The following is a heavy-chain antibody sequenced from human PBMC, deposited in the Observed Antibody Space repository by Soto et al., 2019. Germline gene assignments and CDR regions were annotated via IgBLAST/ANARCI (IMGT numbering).Heavy chain of an antibody. CDR1: GFTFSSYG. J-gene: IGHJ4*02. V-gene: IGHV3-30*18. CDR2: ISYDGSNK. Sequence: GGSLRLSCAASGFTFSSYGMHWVRQAPGKGLEWVAVISYDGSNKYYADSVKGRFTISRDNSKNTLYLQMNSLRAEDTAVYYCAKDKDPVYFDYWGQGTLVTVSS. CDR3: AKDKDPVYFDY.